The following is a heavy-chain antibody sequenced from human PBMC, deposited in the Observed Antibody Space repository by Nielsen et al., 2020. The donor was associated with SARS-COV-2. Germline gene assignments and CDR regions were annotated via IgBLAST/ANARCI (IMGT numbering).Heavy chain of an antibody. V-gene: IGHV3-33*08. CDR3: ARDSIGDNWYFDL. D-gene: IGHD3-10*01. CDR1: GFTFSSYS. J-gene: IGHJ2*01. Sequence: GESLKISCAASGFTFSSYSMNWVRQAPGKGLEWVAVIWYDGSNKYYADSVKGRFTISRDNSKNTLYLQMNSLRAEDTAVYYCARDSIGDNWYFDLWGRGTLVTVSS. CDR2: IWYDGSNK.